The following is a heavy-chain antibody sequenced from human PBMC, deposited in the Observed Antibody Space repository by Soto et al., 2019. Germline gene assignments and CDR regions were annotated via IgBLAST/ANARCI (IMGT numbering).Heavy chain of an antibody. V-gene: IGHV4-30-4*01. Sequence: SETLSLTCTVSGGSIRSGDYYWSWIRQTPERGLEWCGYVLYSGNTFYNPSLKSRATISLDTSRNQFSLNLSSVTAADSAVYYCAREIMAADHFDYWGQGALVTVSS. CDR1: GGSIRSGDYY. CDR2: VLYSGNT. J-gene: IGHJ4*02. D-gene: IGHD6-13*01. CDR3: AREIMAADHFDY.